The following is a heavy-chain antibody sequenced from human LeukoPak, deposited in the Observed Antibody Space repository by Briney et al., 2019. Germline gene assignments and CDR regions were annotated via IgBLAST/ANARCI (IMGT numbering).Heavy chain of an antibody. CDR1: GYTFTSYG. D-gene: IGHD2-2*02. CDR2: ISAYNGNT. V-gene: IGHV1-18*01. Sequence: ASVKVSCKASGYTFTSYGISWVRQAPGQGLEWMGWISAYNGNTNYAQKLQGRVTMTTDTSTSTAYMELRSLRSEDTAVYYCARGPNIFCSSTSCYRSFDYWGQGTLVTVSS. J-gene: IGHJ4*02. CDR3: ARGPNIFCSSTSCYRSFDY.